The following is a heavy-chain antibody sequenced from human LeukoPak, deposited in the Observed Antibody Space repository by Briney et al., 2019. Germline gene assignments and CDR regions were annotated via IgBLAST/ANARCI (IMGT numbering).Heavy chain of an antibody. V-gene: IGHV4-59*12. CDR2: IYYSGST. CDR1: GGSISSYY. Sequence: SETLSLTCTVSGGSISSYYWSWIRQPPGKGLEWIGYIYYSGSTNYNPSLKSRVTISGDTSKNQFSLRLSSVTAADTAVHFCARGVEMLTMDAWLAFDIWGQGTLVTVSS. J-gene: IGHJ3*02. D-gene: IGHD5-24*01. CDR3: ARGVEMLTMDAWLAFDI.